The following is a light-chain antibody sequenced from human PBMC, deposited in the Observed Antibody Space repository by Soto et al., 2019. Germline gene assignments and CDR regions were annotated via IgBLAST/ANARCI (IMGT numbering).Light chain of an antibody. J-gene: IGLJ1*01. CDR2: EVS. CDR3: SSYTSSSTYV. V-gene: IGLV2-14*01. CDR1: SSDVGGYNY. Sequence: QSALTQPASVSGSPGQSITISCTGTSSDVGGYNYVSWYQQHPGKAAKLMIYEVSNRPSGVSNRFSASKSVNTASLAISGLQSEDEADYYCSSYTSSSTYVFGTGTELTVL.